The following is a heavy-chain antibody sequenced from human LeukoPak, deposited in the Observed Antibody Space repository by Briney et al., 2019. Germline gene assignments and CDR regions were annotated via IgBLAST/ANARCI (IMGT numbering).Heavy chain of an antibody. CDR2: INPNSGGT. CDR3: ARDNDYGDHVYYY. J-gene: IGHJ4*02. Sequence: ASVKVSCKASGYTFTGYYMHWVRQAPGQGLEWMGWINPNSGGTNYAQKFQGRVTMTRDTSISTAYMELSRLRSEDTAVYYCARDNDYGDHVYYYWGQGTLVIVSS. D-gene: IGHD4-17*01. CDR1: GYTFTGYY. V-gene: IGHV1-2*02.